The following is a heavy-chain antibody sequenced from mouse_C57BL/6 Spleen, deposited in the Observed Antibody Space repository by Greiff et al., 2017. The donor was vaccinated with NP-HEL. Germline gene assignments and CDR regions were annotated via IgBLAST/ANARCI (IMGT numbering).Heavy chain of an antibody. CDR3: ARIGELYYGSSHRYFDV. CDR1: GYTFTSYW. CDR2: INPSNGGT. V-gene: IGHV1-53*01. D-gene: IGHD1-1*01. J-gene: IGHJ1*03. Sequence: QVQLQQPGTELVKPGASVKLSCKASGYTFTSYWMHWVKQRPGQGLEWIGNINPSNGGTNYNEKFKSKATLTVDKSSSTAYMQLSSLPSEDSAVYYCARIGELYYGSSHRYFDVWGTGTTVTVSS.